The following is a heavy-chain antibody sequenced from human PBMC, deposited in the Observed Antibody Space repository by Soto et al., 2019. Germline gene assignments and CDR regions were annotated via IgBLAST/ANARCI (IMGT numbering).Heavy chain of an antibody. CDR2: IRSKAYGGTT. CDR3: TKRSGGSYIRGTDY. D-gene: IGHD2-15*01. V-gene: IGHV3-49*03. CDR1: GFTFGDYA. Sequence: SLRLSCTASGFTFGDYAMSWFRQAPGKGLEWVGFIRSKAYGGTTEYAASVKGRFTISRDDSKSIAYLQMNSLKTEDTAVYYCTKRSGGSYIRGTDYWGQGTLVTVSS. J-gene: IGHJ4*02.